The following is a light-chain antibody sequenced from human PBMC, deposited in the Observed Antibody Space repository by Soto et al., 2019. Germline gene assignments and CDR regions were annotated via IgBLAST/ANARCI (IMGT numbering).Light chain of an antibody. CDR2: KAS. CDR1: QSISSW. CDR3: QQYNSYSWT. V-gene: IGKV1-5*03. J-gene: IGKJ1*01. Sequence: DIPMTQSASTLSASVGDRVTITCRASQSISSWLAWYQQKPGKAPKLLIYKASSLESGVPSRFSGSGSGTEFTLTISSLQPDDFATYYCQQYNSYSWTCGQGTKVDI.